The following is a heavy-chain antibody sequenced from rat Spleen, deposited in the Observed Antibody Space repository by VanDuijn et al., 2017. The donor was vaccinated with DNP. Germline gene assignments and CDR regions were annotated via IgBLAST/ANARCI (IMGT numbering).Heavy chain of an antibody. D-gene: IGHD1-2*01. CDR2: IRYDGGST. V-gene: IGHV5-20*01. J-gene: IGHJ3*01. Sequence: EVQLVESGGGLVQPGRSLKLSCAASGFTFSDYYMAWVRQAPTKGLEWVAYIRYDGGSTYYGDSVKGRFTISRDNAESTLYLQINSLRSEDMATYYCTRGAAAISTDWFAYWGQGTLVTVSS. CDR1: GFTFSDYY. CDR3: TRGAAAISTDWFAY.